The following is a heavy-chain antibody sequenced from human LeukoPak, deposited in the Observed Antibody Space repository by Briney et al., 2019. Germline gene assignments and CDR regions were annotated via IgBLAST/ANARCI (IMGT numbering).Heavy chain of an antibody. J-gene: IGHJ3*02. Sequence: GGSLRLSCAASGFTSRNHWMSWVRQAPGKGLEWVANINQDGSEKHYVDSVKGRFTISRDNAQNSLSLQINSLRAEDTAVYYCARSHRGPSAFDIWGQGTIVSVSS. CDR3: ARSHRGPSAFDI. D-gene: IGHD3-10*01. V-gene: IGHV3-7*01. CDR1: GFTSRNHW. CDR2: INQDGSEK.